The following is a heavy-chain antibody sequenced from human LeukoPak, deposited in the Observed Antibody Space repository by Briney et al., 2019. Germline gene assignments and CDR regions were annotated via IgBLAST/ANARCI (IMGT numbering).Heavy chain of an antibody. J-gene: IGHJ3*02. D-gene: IGHD2-2*01. CDR2: ISSSSSTI. Sequence: GGSLRLSCAASGFTFSTYSMNWVRQAPGKGLEWVSYISSSSSTIYYADSVKGRFTISRDNAKNSLYLQMNSLRAEDTAVYYCARDPMVVVPAAGTAFDIWGQGTMVTVSS. CDR3: ARDPMVVVPAAGTAFDI. V-gene: IGHV3-48*01. CDR1: GFTFSTYS.